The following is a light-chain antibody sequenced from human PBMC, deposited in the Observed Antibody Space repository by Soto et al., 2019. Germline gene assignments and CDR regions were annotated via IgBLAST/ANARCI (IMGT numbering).Light chain of an antibody. V-gene: IGLV2-14*01. CDR2: EVS. J-gene: IGLJ2*01. CDR1: SSDVGGHNY. CDR3: SSYTITSTLV. Sequence: QSALTQPASVSGSPGQSITISCTGTSSDVGGHNYVSWYQQHPGKAPKLMIYEVSNRPAGVSNRFSGSKSGNTASLTISGLQAEDEADYYCSSYTITSTLVFGGGTKVTVL.